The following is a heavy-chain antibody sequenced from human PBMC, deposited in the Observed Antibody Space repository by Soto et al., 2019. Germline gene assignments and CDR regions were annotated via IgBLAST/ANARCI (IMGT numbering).Heavy chain of an antibody. J-gene: IGHJ4*02. D-gene: IGHD2-2*01. CDR2: IGTAGDT. CDR1: GFTFSSYD. V-gene: IGHV3-13*01. CDR3: ARGGFVVVPAAMTDKTPKPLDY. Sequence: PGGSLRLSCAASGFTFSSYDMHWVRQATGKGLEWVSAIGTAGDTYYPGSVKGRFTISRENAKNSLYLQMNSLRAGDTAVYYCARGGFVVVPAAMTDKTPKPLDYWGQGTLVTVSS.